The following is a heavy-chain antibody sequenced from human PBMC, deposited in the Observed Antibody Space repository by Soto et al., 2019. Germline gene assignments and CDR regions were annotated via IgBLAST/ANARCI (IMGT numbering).Heavy chain of an antibody. Sequence: GAAVKVSCKASGGTFSSYTISWVRPAPGQGLEWMGRIIPILGIANYAQKFQGRVTITADKSTSTAYMELSSLRSEDTAVYYCARNSIYCISSRWKHCYYYSTDVRGKGITVTLS. CDR1: GGTFSSYT. J-gene: IGHJ6*03. CDR3: ARNSIYCISSRWKHCYYYSTDV. V-gene: IGHV1-69*02. CDR2: IIPILGIA. D-gene: IGHD2-2*01.